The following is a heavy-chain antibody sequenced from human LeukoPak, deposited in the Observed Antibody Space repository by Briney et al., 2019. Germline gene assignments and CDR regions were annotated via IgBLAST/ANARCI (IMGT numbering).Heavy chain of an antibody. J-gene: IGHJ4*02. D-gene: IGHD4-17*01. Sequence: ASVKVSCEASGYTLTSYGINWMRQAPGQGLEWMGWISTQSGNTNYAQKVQGRRTLTTDRSTNTAYMELRSLRSDDTAVYYCARGAYGDKWGQGTMVTVSS. CDR1: GYTLTSYG. CDR3: ARGAYGDK. CDR2: ISTQSGNT. V-gene: IGHV1-18*01.